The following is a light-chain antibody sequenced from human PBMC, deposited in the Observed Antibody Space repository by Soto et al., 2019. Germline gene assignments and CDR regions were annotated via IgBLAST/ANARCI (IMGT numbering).Light chain of an antibody. Sequence: VMKQSAATLSVSPGERATLSCRASQTVSSNLAWYQQKPGQSPRLLIYGTSTRATGVPARFSGSGSGTEFTLSISSLHSEDFAVYYCHQYNFWPSFGQGTKVDIK. CDR3: HQYNFWPS. V-gene: IGKV3-15*01. CDR2: GTS. CDR1: QTVSSN. J-gene: IGKJ1*01.